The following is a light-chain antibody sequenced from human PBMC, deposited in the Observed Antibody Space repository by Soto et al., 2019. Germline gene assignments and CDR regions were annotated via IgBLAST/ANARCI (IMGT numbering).Light chain of an antibody. V-gene: IGKV3-15*01. CDR2: GAS. J-gene: IGKJ1*01. CDR1: QSVSSK. CDR3: QQYDELPQT. Sequence: EIVMTQSPATLSVSPGERVTLSCRASQSVSSKLVWYQQKPGQAPRLLIYGASTRATGIPARFSGSGSGTEFTLSISSLQSEDFALYYCQQYDELPQTFGQGTKVEIK.